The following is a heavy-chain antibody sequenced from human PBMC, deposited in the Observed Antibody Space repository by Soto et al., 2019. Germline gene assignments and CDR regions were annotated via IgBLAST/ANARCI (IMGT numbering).Heavy chain of an antibody. V-gene: IGHV3-33*01. CDR2: IWYDGSNK. J-gene: IGHJ6*02. Sequence: GGSLSLSCAASGFTFSSYGMHWVRQAPGKGLEWVAVIWYDGSNKYYADSVKGRFTISRDNSKNTLYLQMNSLRAEDTAVYYCARVSGDYGDYLLSYYYYGMDVWGQGTTVTVSS. D-gene: IGHD4-17*01. CDR1: GFTFSSYG. CDR3: ARVSGDYGDYLLSYYYYGMDV.